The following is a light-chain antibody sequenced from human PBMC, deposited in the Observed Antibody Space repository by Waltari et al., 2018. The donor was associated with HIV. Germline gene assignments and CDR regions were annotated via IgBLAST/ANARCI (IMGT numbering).Light chain of an antibody. CDR3: AAWDDSLNGWV. CDR2: SNN. CDR1: SSHIGSNT. Sequence: QSVLTQPPSASGTPGQRVTIPCSGSSSHIGSNTVNWYQQLPGTAPKVLIYSNNQRPSGVPDRFSGSKSGASAALAISGLQSEDEADYYCAAWDDSLNGWVFGGGTKLTVL. V-gene: IGLV1-44*01. J-gene: IGLJ3*02.